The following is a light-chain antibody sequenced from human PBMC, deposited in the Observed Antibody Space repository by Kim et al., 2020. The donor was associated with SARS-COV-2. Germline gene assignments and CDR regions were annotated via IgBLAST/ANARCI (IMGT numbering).Light chain of an antibody. CDR2: RDS. CDR1: NIGDKN. Sequence: SYELTQPLSVSVALGQTATITCGGNNIGDKNVHWYQQKTGQAPVLAMYRDSIRPSGIPERFSGSNSGNTATLTISRAQAGDEADDYCQVWDSNTVVFGGG. V-gene: IGLV3-9*01. CDR3: QVWDSNTVV. J-gene: IGLJ2*01.